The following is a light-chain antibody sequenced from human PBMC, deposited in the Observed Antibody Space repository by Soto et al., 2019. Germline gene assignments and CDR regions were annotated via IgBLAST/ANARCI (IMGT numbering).Light chain of an antibody. CDR3: QQRSNWPT. J-gene: IGKJ5*01. CDR2: DAS. Sequence: EIVLTQSPDTLSLSPGERATLFCRASQTLSSNYLAWYQQKPGQAPRLLIYDASNRATGITARFSGSGSGTDFTLTISSLEPEDFAVYYCQQRSNWPTVGQGTRL. V-gene: IGKV3D-20*02. CDR1: QTLSSNY.